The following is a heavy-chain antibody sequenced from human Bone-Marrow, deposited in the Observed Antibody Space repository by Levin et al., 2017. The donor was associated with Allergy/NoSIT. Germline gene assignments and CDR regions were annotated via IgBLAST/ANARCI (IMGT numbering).Heavy chain of an antibody. D-gene: IGHD3-10*01. CDR1: GYDFLKYD. CDR3: VRRRSYYYGMDV. Sequence: GGSLRLSCKASGYDFLKYDINWVRQAKGQGLEWMGWMNPNGGNTAYTQKFLGRVAMTTDPSTDTAEMELSGLTSDDTAVYYCVRRRSYYYGMDVWGQGTTVTVSS. J-gene: IGHJ6*02. CDR2: MNPNGGNT. V-gene: IGHV1-8*01.